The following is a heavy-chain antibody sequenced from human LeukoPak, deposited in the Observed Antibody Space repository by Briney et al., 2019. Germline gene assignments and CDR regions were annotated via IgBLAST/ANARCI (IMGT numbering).Heavy chain of an antibody. Sequence: SGTLSLTCTVSGGSISSGSYYWTWIRQPAGKGLEWIGHIYTSGSTNYNPSLKSRVTISVDTSKDQFSLNLNSVTAADTAVYYCAREFQHWGQGTLVTVSS. CDR2: IYTSGST. J-gene: IGHJ1*01. CDR3: AREFQH. CDR1: GGSISSGSYY. V-gene: IGHV4-61*09.